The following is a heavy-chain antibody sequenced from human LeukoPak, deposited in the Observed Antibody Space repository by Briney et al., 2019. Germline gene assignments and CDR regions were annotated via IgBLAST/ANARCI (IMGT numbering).Heavy chain of an antibody. V-gene: IGHV4-39*01. CDR2: IYYSGSA. D-gene: IGHD5-12*01. J-gene: IGHJ4*02. Sequence: SETLSLTCTVSGGSISSSSYYWVRIRQAPGMGLDGIGSIYYSGSAYYNPSLKSRVTISVDTSKNQFSLKLSSVTAADTAVYYCARHSIVATTDFDDWGQGTLVTVSS. CDR3: ARHSIVATTDFDD. CDR1: GGSISSSSYY.